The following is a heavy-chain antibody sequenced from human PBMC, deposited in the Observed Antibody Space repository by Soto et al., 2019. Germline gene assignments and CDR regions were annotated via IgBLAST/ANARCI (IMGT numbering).Heavy chain of an antibody. CDR3: VKDRSDTWSFDY. V-gene: IGHV3-30*18. Sequence: PGGSLRLSCAASGFTFSSCAMHWVRQVPGKGLEWLAVVSHDGSLYPYADSVKGRFSISRDNSRKTLYLQMNSLRPEDTAVYYCVKDRSDTWSFDYWGQGT. J-gene: IGHJ4*02. CDR1: GFTFSSCA. CDR2: VSHDGSLY. D-gene: IGHD2-8*02.